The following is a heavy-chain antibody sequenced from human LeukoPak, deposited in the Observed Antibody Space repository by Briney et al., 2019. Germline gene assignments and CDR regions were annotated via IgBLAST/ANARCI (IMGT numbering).Heavy chain of an antibody. D-gene: IGHD3-22*01. CDR2: IWSDGSEK. V-gene: IGHV3-33*03. Sequence: PWGSLRLSCAASGFTFSTSGMNWVRQAPGKGLEWVAVIWSDGSEKRYADSVKGRFTISRDNSKSTLYLQMNSLRAEDTAVYYCVSGSDTSGYYFYWGQGTLVTVSS. J-gene: IGHJ4*02. CDR1: GFTFSTSG. CDR3: VSGSDTSGYYFY.